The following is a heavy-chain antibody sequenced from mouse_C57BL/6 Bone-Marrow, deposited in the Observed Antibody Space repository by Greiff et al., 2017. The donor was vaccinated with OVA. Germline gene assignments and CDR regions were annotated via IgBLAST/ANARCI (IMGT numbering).Heavy chain of an antibody. CDR3: ARSTYDYGHYFDY. V-gene: IGHV1-18*01. J-gene: IGHJ2*01. Sequence: VQLQQSGPELVKPGASVKIPCKASGYTFTDYNMDWVKQSHGKSLEWIGDINPNNGGTIYNQKFKGKATLTVDKSSSTAYMELRSLTSEDTAVYYCARSTYDYGHYFDYWGQGTTLTVSS. D-gene: IGHD2-4*01. CDR1: GYTFTDYN. CDR2: INPNNGGT.